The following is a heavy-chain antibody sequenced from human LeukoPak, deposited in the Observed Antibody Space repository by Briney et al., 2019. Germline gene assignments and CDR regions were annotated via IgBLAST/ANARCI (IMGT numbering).Heavy chain of an antibody. CDR2: ITSSGSRI. V-gene: IGHV3-48*02. Sequence: GGSLRLSCAASGFSFSSYSMNWVRQAPGKGLEWVSYITSSGSRIYYADSVKGRFTISRDNGKNSLYLQMNSLRDEDTAVYYCVRDPEALDYWGQGTPVTVSP. CDR1: GFSFSSYS. CDR3: VRDPEALDY. J-gene: IGHJ4*02.